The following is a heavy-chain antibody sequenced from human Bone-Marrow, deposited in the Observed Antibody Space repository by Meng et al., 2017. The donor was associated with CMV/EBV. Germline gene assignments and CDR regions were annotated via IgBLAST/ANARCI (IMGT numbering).Heavy chain of an antibody. J-gene: IGHJ4*02. D-gene: IGHD3-3*01. V-gene: IGHV1-2*02. CDR1: GYTFIGYY. CDR2: INPNSGGT. CDR3: TVNQQYYDFWSGYSD. Sequence: ASVKISCKASGYTFIGYYMHWVRQAPGQGLEWMGWINPNSGGTNYAQKFQGRVTMTRDTSISTAYMELRRLRSDDTALYYCTVNQQYYDFWSGYSDWGQGTLVTVSS.